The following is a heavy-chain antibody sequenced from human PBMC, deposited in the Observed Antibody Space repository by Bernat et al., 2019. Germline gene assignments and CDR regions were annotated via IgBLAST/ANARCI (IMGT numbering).Heavy chain of an antibody. CDR3: PSLRGTSLFDI. D-gene: IGHD1-26*01. J-gene: IGHJ3*02. Sequence: EVQLVESGGGLVKSGGSLRLYCAASGFTFSSYSMNWVRQAPGKGLAWVSSISSSSSYIYYADPVKGRFTISRDNAKNSLYLQMNSLRAEDTAVYYCPSLRGTSLFDIWRQGTMVTVSS. CDR2: ISSSSSYI. CDR1: GFTFSSYS. V-gene: IGHV3-21*01.